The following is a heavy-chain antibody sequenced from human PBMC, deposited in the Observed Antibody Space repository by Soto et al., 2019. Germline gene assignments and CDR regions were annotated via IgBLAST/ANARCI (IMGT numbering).Heavy chain of an antibody. CDR3: ARGAYTYGRPLDY. CDR1: GDSVSSNSVA. V-gene: IGHV6-1*01. D-gene: IGHD5-18*01. Sequence: QVQLQQSGPGLVKPSQTLSLTCAISGDSVSSNSVAWNWIRQSPSRGLEWLGRTYYRSKWYTEYAVSVQSRITINPDTSKNQFSLQLNSVTPEDTAAYYCARGAYTYGRPLDYWGQGTLVTVSS. J-gene: IGHJ4*02. CDR2: TYYRSKWYT.